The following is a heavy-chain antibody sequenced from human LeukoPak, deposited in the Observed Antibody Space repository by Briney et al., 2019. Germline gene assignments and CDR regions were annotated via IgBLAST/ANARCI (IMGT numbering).Heavy chain of an antibody. CDR3: AGHDYGDYGDFDY. CDR1: GFTFSSYW. D-gene: IGHD4-17*01. Sequence: GGSLRPSCAASGFTFSSYWMSWVRQAPGKGLEWVANIKQDGSEKYYVDSVKGRFTISRDDSKNTLYLQMNSLRAEDTAVYYCAGHDYGDYGDFDYWGQGTLVTVSS. J-gene: IGHJ4*02. V-gene: IGHV3-7*03. CDR2: IKQDGSEK.